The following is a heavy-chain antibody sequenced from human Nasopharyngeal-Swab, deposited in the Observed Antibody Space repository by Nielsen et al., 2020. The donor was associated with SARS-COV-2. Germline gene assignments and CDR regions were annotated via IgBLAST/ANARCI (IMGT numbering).Heavy chain of an antibody. V-gene: IGHV1-69*01. J-gene: IGHJ6*03. Sequence: WVRQAPGQGLEWMGGIIPIFGTANYAQKLQGRVTITADESTSTAYMELSSLRSEDTAVYYCARGGITMVRGVIINYYYYYMDVWGKGTTVTVSS. CDR3: ARGGITMVRGVIINYYYYYMDV. CDR2: IIPIFGTA. D-gene: IGHD3-10*01.